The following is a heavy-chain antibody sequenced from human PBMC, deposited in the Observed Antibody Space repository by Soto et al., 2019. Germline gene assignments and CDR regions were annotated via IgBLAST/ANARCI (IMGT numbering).Heavy chain of an antibody. CDR2: INPSGGST. Sequence: ASVKVSCKASGYTFTSYGISWVRQAPGQGLEWMGIINPSGGSTSYAQKFQGRVTMTRDTSTSTVYMELSSLRSEDTAVYYCARGVSWEQYYFDSWGQGTLVTVSS. V-gene: IGHV1-46*01. D-gene: IGHD6-13*01. J-gene: IGHJ4*02. CDR3: ARGVSWEQYYFDS. CDR1: GYTFTSYG.